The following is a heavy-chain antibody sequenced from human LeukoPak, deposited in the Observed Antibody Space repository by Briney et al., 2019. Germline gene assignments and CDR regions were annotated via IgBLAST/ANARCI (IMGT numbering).Heavy chain of an antibody. D-gene: IGHD4-17*01. V-gene: IGHV3-33*01. CDR1: GFTFSTYG. J-gene: IGHJ6*02. Sequence: RPGRSLRLSCAASGFTFSTYGMHWVRQAPGKGLEWVAVIWYDGSNKNYADSVKGRFTISRDNSKNTLYLQMNSLRAEDTAVYYCARGGRTTWHGMDVWGQGTTVTVSS. CDR3: ARGGRTTWHGMDV. CDR2: IWYDGSNK.